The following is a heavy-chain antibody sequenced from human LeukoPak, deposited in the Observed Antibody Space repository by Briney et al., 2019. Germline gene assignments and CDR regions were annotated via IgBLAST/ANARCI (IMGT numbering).Heavy chain of an antibody. D-gene: IGHD3-10*01. CDR3: ARAMKNYYGSGVDI. CDR1: GFTVSSNY. Sequence: PGGSLRLTCAASGFTVSSNYMSWVRQAPGKGLEWVSSITSSSSYTHYVDSVRGRFTISRDNAKNSLYLQMNSLRAEDTAVYYCARAMKNYYGSGVDIWGQGTMVTVSS. V-gene: IGHV3-21*01. CDR2: ITSSSSYT. J-gene: IGHJ3*02.